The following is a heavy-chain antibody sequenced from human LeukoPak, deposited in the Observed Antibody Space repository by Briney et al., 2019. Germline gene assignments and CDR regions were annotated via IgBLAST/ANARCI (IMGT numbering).Heavy chain of an antibody. CDR3: ARAPTNKLTGDLKKELYYGMDV. Sequence: PSETLSLTCTVSGGSINNTLFYWGWIRQPPGEGLEWIGYIYYSGSTNYNPSLKSRVTISVDTSKNQFSLKLSSVTAADTAVYYCARAPTNKLTGDLKKELYYGMDVWGRGTTVTVSS. V-gene: IGHV4-61*05. CDR2: IYYSGST. D-gene: IGHD7-27*01. CDR1: GGSINNTLFY. J-gene: IGHJ6*02.